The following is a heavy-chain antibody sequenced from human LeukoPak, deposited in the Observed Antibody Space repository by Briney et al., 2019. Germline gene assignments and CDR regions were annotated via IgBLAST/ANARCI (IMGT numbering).Heavy chain of an antibody. Sequence: SETLSLSCAVYGGSFSGYCWSWIRQPPGKGLEWIGEINHSGSTNYNPSLKSRVTISVDTSKNQFSLKLSSVTAADTAVYYCARGVAVETWGQGTMVTVSS. J-gene: IGHJ3*01. V-gene: IGHV4-34*01. D-gene: IGHD6-19*01. CDR1: GGSFSGYC. CDR3: ARGVAVET. CDR2: INHSGST.